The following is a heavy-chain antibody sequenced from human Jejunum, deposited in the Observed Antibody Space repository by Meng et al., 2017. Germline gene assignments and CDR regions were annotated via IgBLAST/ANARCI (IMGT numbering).Heavy chain of an antibody. CDR3: ARNWFDP. J-gene: IGHJ5*02. Sequence: GGSLRLSCAASGFNFNNYAMHWVRQAPGKGLEYISAISANGRNTFYADSMKGRFTISRDNSKNTLYLQVDSLRPEDTALYYCARNWFDPWGQGTLVTFSS. V-gene: IGHV3-64*02. CDR1: GFNFNNYA. CDR2: ISANGRNT.